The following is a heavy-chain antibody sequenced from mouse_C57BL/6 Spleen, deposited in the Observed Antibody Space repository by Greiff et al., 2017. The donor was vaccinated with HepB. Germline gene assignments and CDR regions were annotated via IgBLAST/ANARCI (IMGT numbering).Heavy chain of an antibody. D-gene: IGHD1-1*01. CDR2: IWSDGST. Sequence: LVAPSQSLSITCTVSGFSLTSYGVHWVRQPPGKGLEWLVVIWSDGSTTYNSALKSRLSISKDNSKSQVFLKMNSLQTDDTAMYYCARHGSSYWYFDVWGTGTTVTVSS. J-gene: IGHJ1*03. CDR3: ARHGSSYWYFDV. CDR1: GFSLTSYG. V-gene: IGHV2-6-2*01.